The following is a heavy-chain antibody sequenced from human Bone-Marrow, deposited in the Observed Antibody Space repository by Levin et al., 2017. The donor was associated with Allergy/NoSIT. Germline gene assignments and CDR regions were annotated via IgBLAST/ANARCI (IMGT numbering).Heavy chain of an antibody. CDR2: VFDYGKT. J-gene: IGHJ4*01. CDR3: AREHYDHIWGTFRYFDS. Sequence: SQTLSLPCTISCGSIGRYYWSWLRQPPGKGLEWIGYVFDYGKTDYNPSLESRVTISLDTSKMQFSLRLTSVTAADSAVYYCAREHYDHIWGTFRYFDSWGQGSLVTVS. CDR1: CGSIGRYY. V-gene: IGHV4-59*01. D-gene: IGHD3-16*01.